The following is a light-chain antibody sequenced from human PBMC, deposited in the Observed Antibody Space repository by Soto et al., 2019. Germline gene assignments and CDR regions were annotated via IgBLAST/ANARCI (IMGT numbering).Light chain of an antibody. Sequence: ELVLTQSPATLSLSPGERATLSCRASQSVSSYLAWYQQKPGQAPRLLIYDASNRATGIPARFSGSGPGTEFTLTISSLKPEDFAVYYCQQRSNWPSITFGQGTRLEIK. CDR1: QSVSSY. CDR3: QQRSNWPSIT. CDR2: DAS. J-gene: IGKJ5*01. V-gene: IGKV3-11*01.